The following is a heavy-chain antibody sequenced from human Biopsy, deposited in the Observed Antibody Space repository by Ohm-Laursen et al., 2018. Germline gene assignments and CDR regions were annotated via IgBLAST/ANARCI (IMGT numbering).Heavy chain of an antibody. J-gene: IGHJ4*02. CDR3: ARDPLNGHKHFDY. CDR1: SYTFTDYN. CDR2: INCKTGAT. D-gene: IGHD2-8*01. V-gene: IGHV1-2*02. Sequence: GASVKVSCKASSYTFTDYNIHWMRQAPGQGLEWLGYINCKTGATNYAQKFQGTVTMTRDTSISTAYLALGSLISADTAIYYCARDPLNGHKHFDYWGQGSLVTVSS.